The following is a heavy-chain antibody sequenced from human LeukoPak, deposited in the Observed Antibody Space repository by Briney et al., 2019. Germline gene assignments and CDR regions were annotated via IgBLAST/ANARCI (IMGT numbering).Heavy chain of an antibody. D-gene: IGHD1-1*01. V-gene: IGHV4-39*01. CDR2: IYSSGST. CDR1: ATISSNTYY. J-gene: IGHJ4*02. Sequence: PSETLSLTCTVSATISSNTYYWGWVRQTPGKGLEWIGSIYSSGSTYYNPSLKSRVTISLDTSKNQFPLKLSSVAAADTAVYYCARLTAGTVDYWGPGTLVTVSS. CDR3: ARLTAGTVDY.